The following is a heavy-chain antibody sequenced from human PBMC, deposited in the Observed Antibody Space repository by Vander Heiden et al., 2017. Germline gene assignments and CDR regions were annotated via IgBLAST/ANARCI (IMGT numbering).Heavy chain of an antibody. D-gene: IGHD1-20*01. V-gene: IGHV3-9*01. J-gene: IGHJ6*02. CDR3: AKIGIYYGMDV. CDR2: ISWNSGSI. CDR1: GFTFDDYA. Sequence: EVQLVESGGGLVQPGRSLRLSCAASGFTFDDYAMHWVRQAPGKGLEWVSGISWNSGSIGYADSEKGRFTISRDNAKNSLYLQMNSLRAEDTALYYCAKIGIYYGMDVWGQGTTVTVSS.